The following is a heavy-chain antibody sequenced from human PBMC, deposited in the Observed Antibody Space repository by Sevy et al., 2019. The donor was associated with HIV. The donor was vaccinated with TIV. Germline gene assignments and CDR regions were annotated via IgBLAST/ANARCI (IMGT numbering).Heavy chain of an antibody. CDR2: ISGSGGST. CDR3: AKNLYCSGGSCYLTVDYYYYGMDV. Sequence: GGSLRLSCAASGFTFSSYAMSWVRQAPGKGLEWVSAISGSGGSTYYADSVKGRFTISSDNSKNTLYLQMNSLRAEDTAVYYCAKNLYCSGGSCYLTVDYYYYGMDVWGQGTTVTVSS. CDR1: GFTFSSYA. J-gene: IGHJ6*02. V-gene: IGHV3-23*01. D-gene: IGHD2-15*01.